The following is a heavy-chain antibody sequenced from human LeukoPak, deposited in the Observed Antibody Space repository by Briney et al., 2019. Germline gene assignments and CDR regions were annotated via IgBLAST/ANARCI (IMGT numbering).Heavy chain of an antibody. CDR1: GGTFSSYA. D-gene: IGHD2-15*01. V-gene: IGHV1-69*05. CDR2: IIPIFGTA. CDR3: ARLNLDSGGSWYYFDY. J-gene: IGHJ4*02. Sequence: SVKVSCKASGGTFSSYAISWVRQAPGQGLEWMGRIIPIFGTANYAQKFQGRVTITTDESTSTAYMELSSLRSEDTAVYYCARLNLDSGGSWYYFDYWGRGTLVTVSS.